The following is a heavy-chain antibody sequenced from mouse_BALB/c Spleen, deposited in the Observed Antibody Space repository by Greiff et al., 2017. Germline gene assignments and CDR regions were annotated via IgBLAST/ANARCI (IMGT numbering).Heavy chain of an antibody. CDR2: ISSGSSTI. Sequence: EVMLVESGGGLVQPGGSRKLSCAASGFTFSSFGMHWVRQAPEKGLEWVAYISSGSSTIYYADTVKGRFTISRDNPKNTLFLQMTSLRSEDTAMYYCARGYSYYYGSSGYYFDYWGQGTTLTVSS. D-gene: IGHD1-1*01. J-gene: IGHJ2*01. V-gene: IGHV5-17*02. CDR3: ARGYSYYYGSSGYYFDY. CDR1: GFTFSSFG.